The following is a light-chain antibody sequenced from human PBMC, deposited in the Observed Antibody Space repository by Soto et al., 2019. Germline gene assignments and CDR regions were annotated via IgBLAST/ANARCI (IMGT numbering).Light chain of an antibody. V-gene: IGLV2-14*01. CDR3: TSYTSSSSWV. CDR2: EVS. Sequence: QSALTQPASVSGSPGQSITISCTGTSSDVGAYNYVSWYQQHPDKAPKLMIYEVSKRPSGLSNRFSGSKSGNTASLTISRLPTEDEADYYCTSYTSSSSWVFGGGTKLTVL. CDR1: SSDVGAYNY. J-gene: IGLJ3*02.